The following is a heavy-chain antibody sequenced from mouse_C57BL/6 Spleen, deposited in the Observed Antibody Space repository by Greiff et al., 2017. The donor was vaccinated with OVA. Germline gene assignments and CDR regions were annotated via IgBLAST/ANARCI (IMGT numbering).Heavy chain of an antibody. Sequence: EVQLQQSGPELVKPGASVKISCKASGYTFTDYYMNWVKQSHGKSLEWIGDINPNNGGTSYNQKFKGKATLTVDKSSSTAYMKLRSLTSEDSAVYYCARLDYGSPHWYFDVWGTGTTVTVSS. CDR3: ARLDYGSPHWYFDV. V-gene: IGHV1-26*01. D-gene: IGHD1-1*01. CDR1: GYTFTDYY. J-gene: IGHJ1*03. CDR2: INPNNGGT.